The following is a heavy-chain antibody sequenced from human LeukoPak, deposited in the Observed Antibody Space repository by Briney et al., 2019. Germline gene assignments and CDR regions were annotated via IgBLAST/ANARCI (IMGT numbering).Heavy chain of an antibody. Sequence: PGGSLRLSCVASGFTFSTYTMSWVRQAPGKGLEWISYISNTGNTLYYADSVKGRFTISRDNAKASLFLQMNSLRDEDTAVYFCARSGVPFYYFNSCGQGTLVTVSS. J-gene: IGHJ4*02. CDR2: ISNTGNTL. V-gene: IGHV3-48*02. D-gene: IGHD3-10*01. CDR3: ARSGVPFYYFNS. CDR1: GFTFSTYT.